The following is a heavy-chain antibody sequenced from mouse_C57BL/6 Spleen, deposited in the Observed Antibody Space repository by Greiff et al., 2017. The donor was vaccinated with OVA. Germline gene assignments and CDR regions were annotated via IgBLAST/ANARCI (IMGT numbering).Heavy chain of an antibody. CDR2: ISYDGSN. Sequence: EVKLQESGPGLVKPSQSLSLTCSVTGYSITSGYYWNWIRQFPGNKLEWMGYISYDGSNNYNPSLKNRISITRDTSKNQFFLKLNSVTTEDTATYYCARKGKDWYFDVWGTGTTVTVSS. J-gene: IGHJ1*03. V-gene: IGHV3-6*01. CDR1: GYSITSGYY. D-gene: IGHD1-3*01. CDR3: ARKGKDWYFDV.